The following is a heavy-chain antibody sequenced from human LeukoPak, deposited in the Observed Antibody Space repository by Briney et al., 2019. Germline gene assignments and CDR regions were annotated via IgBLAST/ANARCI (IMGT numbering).Heavy chain of an antibody. CDR2: ISAYNGNA. J-gene: IGHJ6*02. D-gene: IGHD1-14*01. Sequence: ASVKVSCKASGYTFTSYGISWVRQAPGQGLEWMGWISAYNGNANYAQKLQGRVTMTTDTSTSTAYMELRSLRSDDTAVYYCARDTSRLPGYYFYYGMDVWGQGTTVTVSS. CDR1: GYTFTSYG. CDR3: ARDTSRLPGYYFYYGMDV. V-gene: IGHV1-18*01.